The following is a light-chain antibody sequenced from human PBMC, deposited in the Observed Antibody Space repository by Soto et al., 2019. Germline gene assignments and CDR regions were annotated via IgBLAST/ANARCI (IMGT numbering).Light chain of an antibody. J-gene: IGLJ2*01. CDR3: PSFDSSLNGLV. CDR2: GNS. V-gene: IGLV1-40*01. Sequence: QSVLTQPPSVSGAPGQRVSISCTGSSSNIGANYDVYWYQQLPGTAPKLLIFGNSNRPSGVPDRFSGSKSDTSASLAITGLQGEDEAGYFRPSFDSSLNGLVFGGGAKLTVL. CDR1: SSNIGANYD.